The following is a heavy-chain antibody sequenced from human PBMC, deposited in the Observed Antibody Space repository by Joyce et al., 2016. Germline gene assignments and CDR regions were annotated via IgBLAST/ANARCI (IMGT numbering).Heavy chain of an antibody. D-gene: IGHD3-16*01. CDR2: ISGYSSYI. V-gene: IGHV3-21*02. CDR1: GFTFSDSS. Sequence: EVQLVESGGSLVKPGGSLRISCAASGFTFSDSSMSWFRQAPGKGLEWVSAISGYSSYIFYADSVRDRFTVSRDNAKNSLYLQMYSLRVEDTAVFYCARGGIRYDYSMDVWGQGTTVTVSS. CDR3: ARGGIRYDYSMDV. J-gene: IGHJ6*02.